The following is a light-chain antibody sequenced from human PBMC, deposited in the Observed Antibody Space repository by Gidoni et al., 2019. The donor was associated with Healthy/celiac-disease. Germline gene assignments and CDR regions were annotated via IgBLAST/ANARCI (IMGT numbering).Light chain of an antibody. J-gene: IGKJ4*01. CDR3: QQYYSYPLT. Sequence: AIRMTQSPSSFSASTGDRVTITRRASQGISSYLAWYQQKPGKAPKLLIYAASTLQSRVPSRFSGSGSGTDFTLTISCLQAEDFATYYCQQYYSYPLTFGGGTKVEIK. CDR1: QGISSY. CDR2: AAS. V-gene: IGKV1-8*01.